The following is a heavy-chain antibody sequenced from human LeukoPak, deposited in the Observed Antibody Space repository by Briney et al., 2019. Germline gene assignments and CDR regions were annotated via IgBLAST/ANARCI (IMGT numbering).Heavy chain of an antibody. D-gene: IGHD3-10*01. CDR1: GGSISSYY. CDR3: ARGKEVITMLRGLKPGYYFDY. CDR2: IYTSGST. J-gene: IGHJ4*02. V-gene: IGHV4-4*07. Sequence: TSETLSLTCTVSGGSISSYYWSWIRQPAGKGLEWIGRIYTSGSTKYKSSLKSRVTISVDTSKNQFSLKLNSVTAADTAVYYCARGKEVITMLRGLKPGYYFDYWGQGTLVTVSS.